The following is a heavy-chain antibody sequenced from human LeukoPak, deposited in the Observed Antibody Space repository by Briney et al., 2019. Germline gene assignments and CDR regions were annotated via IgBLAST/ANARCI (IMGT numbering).Heavy chain of an antibody. CDR3: AKALSGGGYYDSSGYRDY. CDR2: ISGRGGST. Sequence: PGGSLRLSCAASGFTFSSYSMSWVRQAPGKGREWVSAISGRGGSTYYADSVKGRFTISRDNSKNTLYQQMNSLRAEDTAVYYCAKALSGGGYYDSSGYRDYWGQGTLVTVSS. D-gene: IGHD3-22*01. CDR1: GFTFSSYS. J-gene: IGHJ4*02. V-gene: IGHV3-23*01.